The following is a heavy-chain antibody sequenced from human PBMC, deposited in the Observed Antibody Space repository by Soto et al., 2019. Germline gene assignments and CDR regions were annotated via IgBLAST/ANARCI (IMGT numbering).Heavy chain of an antibody. CDR3: ARDFVVSGIDY. J-gene: IGHJ4*02. V-gene: IGHV3-11*01. CDR2: ISSSGSTI. CDR1: GFTFSDYY. Sequence: QVQLVESGGGLVKPGGSLRLSCAASGFTFSDYYMNWIRQAPGRGLEWVSYISSSGSTIYYADSVRGRFTISRVNAQNSLYLQMDSLRAEDTAVYYCARDFVVSGIDYWGQGTLLTVSS. D-gene: IGHD3-10*01.